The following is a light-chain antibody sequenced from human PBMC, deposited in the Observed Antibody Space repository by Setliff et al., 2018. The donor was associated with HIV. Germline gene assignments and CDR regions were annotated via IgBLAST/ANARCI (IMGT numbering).Light chain of an antibody. V-gene: IGLV2-14*03. CDR3: SSYADVSTFL. CDR1: SGDIGRYDY. J-gene: IGLJ1*01. Sequence: QSVLTQPASVSGSPGQSITVSCTGSSGDIGRYDYVAWYQQHPGKVPKLIIYDVNDRPSGASNRFSGSKSGDTASLTISGLQAEDEADYYCSSYADVSTFLFGTGTKVTV. CDR2: DVN.